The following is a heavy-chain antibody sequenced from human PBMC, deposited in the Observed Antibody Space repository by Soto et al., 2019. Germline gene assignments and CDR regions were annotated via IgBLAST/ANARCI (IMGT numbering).Heavy chain of an antibody. CDR1: GGSISSGGYY. D-gene: IGHD3-10*01. J-gene: IGHJ4*02. V-gene: IGHV4-31*03. CDR2: IYYSGST. Sequence: SETLFLTCTVSGGSISSGGYYWSWIRQHPGKGLEWIGYIYYSGSTYYNPSLKSRVTISVDTSKNQFSLKLSSVTAADTAVYYCARDPITMVRGVMGAFDYWGQGTLVTVSS. CDR3: ARDPITMVRGVMGAFDY.